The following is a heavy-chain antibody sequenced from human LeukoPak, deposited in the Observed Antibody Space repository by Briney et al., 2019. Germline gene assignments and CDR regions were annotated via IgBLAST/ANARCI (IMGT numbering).Heavy chain of an antibody. CDR1: GGSFSDYY. D-gene: IGHD2-2*01. V-gene: IGHV4-34*01. CDR3: ARAHKFCISDSCYAPPAY. Sequence: PSETLSLTCAVYGGSFSDYYWSWIRQPPGKGLEWIGEINHRGGTNYNPSLRSRVTISFDTSKRQFSLKMSPVTAADTAVYYCARAHKFCISDSCYAPPAYWGRGTPVTVSS. J-gene: IGHJ4*01. CDR2: INHRGGT.